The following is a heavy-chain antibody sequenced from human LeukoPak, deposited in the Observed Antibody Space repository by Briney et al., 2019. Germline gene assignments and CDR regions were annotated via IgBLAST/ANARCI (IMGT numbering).Heavy chain of an antibody. CDR3: ASSTLSGIGVFDI. J-gene: IGHJ3*02. CDR1: RFTFPSYS. D-gene: IGHD2/OR15-2a*01. CDR2: ITSSSSYI. V-gene: IGHV3-21*01. Sequence: GGSLRLSCAASRFTFPSYSMNWVRQAPGKGLEWVSSITSSSSYISYADSVKGRFTISRDNAKKSLHLQMNSLRAEDTAVYYRASSTLSGIGVFDIWGQGTMVTVSS.